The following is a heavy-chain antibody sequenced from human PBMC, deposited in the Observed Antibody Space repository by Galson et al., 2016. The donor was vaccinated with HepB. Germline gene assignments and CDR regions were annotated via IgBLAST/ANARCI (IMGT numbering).Heavy chain of an antibody. Sequence: ETLSLTCAVYGGSFSGYYWSWIRQPPGKGLEWIGKINHSGSTNYNPSLESRVTISLDTSTNQFSLKLGSVTAADTAVYYCARVPGYCSSPSCYVRFDYWGQGTLVTVSS. D-gene: IGHD2-2*01. CDR3: ARVPGYCSSPSCYVRFDY. V-gene: IGHV4-34*01. CDR1: GGSFSGYY. CDR2: INHSGST. J-gene: IGHJ4*02.